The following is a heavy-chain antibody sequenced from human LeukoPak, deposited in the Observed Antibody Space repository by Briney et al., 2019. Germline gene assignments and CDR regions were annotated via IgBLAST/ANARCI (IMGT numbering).Heavy chain of an antibody. V-gene: IGHV1-18*01. D-gene: IGHD6-13*01. J-gene: IGHJ3*01. CDR3: AREDPSSQSYDAFDV. CDR2: ISGYNGNT. Sequence: ASVKVSCKASGYTFTSYGISWVRHAPAQGLEWMGWISGYNGNTNYTQKLQGRVTMTTDTSTSTGYMELRSLRSDDTAVYYCAREDPSSQSYDAFDVWGQGTMVTVSS. CDR1: GYTFTSYG.